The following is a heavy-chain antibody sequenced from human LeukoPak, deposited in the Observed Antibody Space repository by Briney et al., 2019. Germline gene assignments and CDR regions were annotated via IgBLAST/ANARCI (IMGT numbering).Heavy chain of an antibody. D-gene: IGHD4-17*01. J-gene: IGHJ4*02. CDR2: INPNSGGT. V-gene: IGHV1-2*02. CDR3: ARVGVYGDYGDY. Sequence: ASVKVSCMASGYTFTGYYMRWVRQAPGQGLEWMGWINPNSGGTKYAQKFQGRVTMTRDTSISTGYMELSRLRSDDTAVYYCARVGVYGDYGDYWGQGTLVTVSS. CDR1: GYTFTGYY.